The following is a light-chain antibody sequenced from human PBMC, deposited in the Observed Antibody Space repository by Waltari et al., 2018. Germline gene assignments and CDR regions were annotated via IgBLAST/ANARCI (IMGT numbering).Light chain of an antibody. J-gene: IGLJ3*02. CDR1: NSNICAGYY. CDR3: QSYDSSRGAFWV. Sequence: QSVLTLPPSVSGSPGQRVPISCTGSNSNICAGYYVHWYHQLQAAAPQLPISCNNNQPSWVPDRFSCSRSFTSASLAVTWLQAVDEADYYCQSYDSSRGAFWVFGGGTKVTVL. V-gene: IGLV1-40*01. CDR2: CNN.